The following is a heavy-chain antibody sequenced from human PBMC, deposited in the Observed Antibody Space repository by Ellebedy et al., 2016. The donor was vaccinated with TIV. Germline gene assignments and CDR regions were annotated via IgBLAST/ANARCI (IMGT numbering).Heavy chain of an antibody. Sequence: GESLKISXKASGYKFSTYWIAWVRQVPGRGLEWMGVIYPDDSDIRYNPSFQGHVTMPTDNSISAAYLQWSSLQASDTAIYYCARHTKGAMDVWGQGTTVTVSS. D-gene: IGHD2-8*01. J-gene: IGHJ6*02. CDR1: GYKFSTYW. CDR2: IYPDDSDI. CDR3: ARHTKGAMDV. V-gene: IGHV5-51*01.